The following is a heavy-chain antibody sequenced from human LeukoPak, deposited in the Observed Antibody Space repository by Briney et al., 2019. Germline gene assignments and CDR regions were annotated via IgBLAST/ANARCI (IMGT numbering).Heavy chain of an antibody. V-gene: IGHV1-69*05. CDR2: IIPIFGTA. J-gene: IGHJ6*03. Sequence: SVKVSCKASGGTFSSYAISWVRQAPGQGLEWMGGIIPIFGTANYAQKFQGRVTITTDESTSTAYIELSSLRSEDTAVYYCASGYSYGWGLYYYMDVWGKGTTVTVSS. D-gene: IGHD5-18*01. CDR3: ASGYSYGWGLYYYMDV. CDR1: GGTFSSYA.